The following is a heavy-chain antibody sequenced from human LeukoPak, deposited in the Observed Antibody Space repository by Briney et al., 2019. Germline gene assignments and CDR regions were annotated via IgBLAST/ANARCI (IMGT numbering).Heavy chain of an antibody. CDR3: TRRPKEPGFWSGYVDS. CDR2: IFYNGNT. D-gene: IGHD3-3*01. J-gene: IGHJ4*02. Sequence: PSETLSLACSVSGAIIKREGFNWDWLRQPPGKGLEYIGSIFYNGNTYYNPSLESRVTISVDTSKNQFSLNLYSVTAADTAVYYCTRRPKEPGFWSGYVDSWGQGTLVTVSS. V-gene: IGHV4-39*01. CDR1: GAIIKREGFN.